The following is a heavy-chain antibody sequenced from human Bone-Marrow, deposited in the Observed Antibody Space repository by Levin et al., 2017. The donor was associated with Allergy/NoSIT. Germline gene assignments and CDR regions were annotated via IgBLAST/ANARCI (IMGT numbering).Heavy chain of an antibody. CDR2: ISSSSSIT. Sequence: GGSLRLSCTASGFTFSSYSMNWVRQAPGKGLEWISYISSSSSITDYADSVKGRFTISRDSAKNSLYLQMNSLRAEDTAVYYCARARGYSYGYSDYWGQGTLVTVSS. J-gene: IGHJ4*02. CDR3: ARARGYSYGYSDY. CDR1: GFTFSSYS. D-gene: IGHD5-18*01. V-gene: IGHV3-48*01.